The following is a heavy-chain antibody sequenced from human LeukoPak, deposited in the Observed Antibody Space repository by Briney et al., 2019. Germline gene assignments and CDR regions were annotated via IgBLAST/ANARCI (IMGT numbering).Heavy chain of an antibody. CDR2: IYYSGST. J-gene: IGHJ4*02. CDR3: AREKGRGYSYGFDY. V-gene: IGHV4-30-4*01. CDR1: GGSISSGDYY. D-gene: IGHD5-18*01. Sequence: PSETLSLTCTVSGGSISSGDYYWSWIRQPPGKGLEWIGYIYYSGSTYYNPSLKSRVTISVDTSKNQFSLKLSSVTAAHTAVYYCAREKGRGYSYGFDYWGQGTLVTVSS.